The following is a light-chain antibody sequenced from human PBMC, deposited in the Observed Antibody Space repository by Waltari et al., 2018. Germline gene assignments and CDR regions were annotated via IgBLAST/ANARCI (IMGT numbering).Light chain of an antibody. Sequence: QSALTQPPSASGSPGQTVTISCTGTSSDVGGYNYVSWYQQHPGKAPKLMIYEVSKRPSGVPDRFSGSKSGNTASLTVSGLQAEDEADYYCSSYAGSNVVFGG. CDR1: SSDVGGYNY. J-gene: IGLJ2*01. CDR2: EVS. V-gene: IGLV2-8*01. CDR3: SSYAGSNVV.